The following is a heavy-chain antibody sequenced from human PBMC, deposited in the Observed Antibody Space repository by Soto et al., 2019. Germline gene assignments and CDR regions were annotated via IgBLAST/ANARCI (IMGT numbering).Heavy chain of an antibody. J-gene: IGHJ6*02. Sequence: ASVKVSCEASGYTFTGYYMHWVRQAPGQGLEWMGWINPNSGGTNYAQKFQGWVTMTRDTSISTAYMELSSLRSDDTAVYYCARDHSTTIFGVVPPYYGMDVWGQGTKVTV. D-gene: IGHD3-3*01. CDR3: ARDHSTTIFGVVPPYYGMDV. CDR2: INPNSGGT. V-gene: IGHV1-2*04. CDR1: GYTFTGYY.